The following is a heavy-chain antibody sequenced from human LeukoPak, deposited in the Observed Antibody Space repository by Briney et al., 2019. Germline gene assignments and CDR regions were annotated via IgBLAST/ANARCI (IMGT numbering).Heavy chain of an antibody. CDR3: ARDALAAAGTTVGAFDI. D-gene: IGHD6-13*01. CDR2: IYPGDSDT. CDR1: GYSFTSYW. J-gene: IGHJ3*02. Sequence: GESLKISCKGSGYSFTSYWIGWVRQMPGKGLEWMGIIYPGDSDTRYSPSFQGQVTISADKSISTAYLQWSSLKALDTAMYYCARDALAAAGTTVGAFDIWGQGTMVTVSS. V-gene: IGHV5-51*01.